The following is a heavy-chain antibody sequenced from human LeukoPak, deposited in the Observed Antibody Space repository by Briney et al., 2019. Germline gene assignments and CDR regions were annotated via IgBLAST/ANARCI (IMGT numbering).Heavy chain of an antibody. CDR1: GLTFSTSG. CDR2: IGPTGSDR. CDR3: ATETNGRHYDY. D-gene: IGHD1-14*01. J-gene: IGHJ4*02. V-gene: IGHV3-21*06. Sequence: GGSLRLSCTASGLTFSTSGFNWVRQAPGKGLEWVASIGPTGSDRYHTDSIKGRFTISRDNANNFLYLQMNSLRAEDTAVYYCATETNGRHYDYWGQGTLLTVSS.